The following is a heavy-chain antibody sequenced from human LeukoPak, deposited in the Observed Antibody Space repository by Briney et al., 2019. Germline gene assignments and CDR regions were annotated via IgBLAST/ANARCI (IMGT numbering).Heavy chain of an antibody. CDR1: GLTFSTSG. CDR2: IGPTGSDR. CDR3: ATETNGRHYDY. D-gene: IGHD1-14*01. J-gene: IGHJ4*02. V-gene: IGHV3-21*06. Sequence: GGSLRLSCTASGLTFSTSGFNWVRQAPGKGLEWVASIGPTGSDRYHTDSIKGRFTISRDNANNFLYLQMNSLRAEDTAVYYCATETNGRHYDYWGQGTLLTVSS.